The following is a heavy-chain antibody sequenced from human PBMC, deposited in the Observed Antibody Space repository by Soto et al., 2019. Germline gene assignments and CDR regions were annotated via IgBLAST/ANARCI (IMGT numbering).Heavy chain of an antibody. CDR2: ISGSGGST. CDR1: GFTFSSYA. D-gene: IGHD3-9*01. V-gene: IGHV3-23*01. Sequence: GGSLRLSCAASGFTFSSYAMSWVRQAPGKGLEWVSAISGSGGSTYYADSVKGRFTISRDNSKNTLYLQMNSLRAEDTAVYYCAKVSPSYYDILTGYYRGYFDYWGQGTLVTVSS. J-gene: IGHJ4*02. CDR3: AKVSPSYYDILTGYYRGYFDY.